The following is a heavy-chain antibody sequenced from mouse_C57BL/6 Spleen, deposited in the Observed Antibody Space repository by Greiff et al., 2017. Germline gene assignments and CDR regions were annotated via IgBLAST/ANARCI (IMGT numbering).Heavy chain of an antibody. CDR2: IDPETGGT. V-gene: IGHV1-15*01. Sequence: VKLMESGAELVRPGASVTLSCKASDYTFTDYEMHWVKQTPVHGLEWIGAIDPETGGTAYNQKFKGKAILTADKSSSTAYMELRSLTSEDSAVYYCTREAVTTVVATNWYFDVWGTGTTVTVSS. J-gene: IGHJ1*03. CDR1: DYTFTDYE. CDR3: TREAVTTVVATNWYFDV. D-gene: IGHD1-1*01.